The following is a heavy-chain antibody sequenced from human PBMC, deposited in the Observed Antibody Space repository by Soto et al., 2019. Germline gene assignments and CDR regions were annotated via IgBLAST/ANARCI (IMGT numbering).Heavy chain of an antibody. V-gene: IGHV4-4*02. CDR3: ARARATIAAAAIFDC. CDR1: GGSISTSNW. D-gene: IGHD6-13*01. Sequence: QVQLQESGPGLVKPSGTLSLTCAVYGGSISTSNWWSWVRQPPGKGLEWIGEVYRTGSTTYNPSLESRLTISVDKSKNQFPLKLTSVTAADTAVYYCARARATIAAAAIFDCWGQGTLVTVSS. J-gene: IGHJ4*02. CDR2: VYRTGST.